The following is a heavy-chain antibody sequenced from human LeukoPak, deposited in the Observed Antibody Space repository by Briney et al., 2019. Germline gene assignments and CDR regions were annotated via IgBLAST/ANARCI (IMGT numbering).Heavy chain of an antibody. CDR3: ARPYSNSGGALRGDY. V-gene: IGHV5-51*01. J-gene: IGHJ4*02. Sequence: GESLKISCKGSGSSFTSYWIGWVRQLPGKGLECMGIIYPGDSNTKYSPSFQGQVTISVDKSISTAYLQWSSLKASDTAMYHCARPYSNSGGALRGDYWGQGTLLTVSS. D-gene: IGHD4-11*01. CDR2: IYPGDSNT. CDR1: GSSFTSYW.